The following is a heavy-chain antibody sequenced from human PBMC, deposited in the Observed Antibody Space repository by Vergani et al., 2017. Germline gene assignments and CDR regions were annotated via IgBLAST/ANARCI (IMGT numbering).Heavy chain of an antibody. J-gene: IGHJ6*03. V-gene: IGHV1-69*01. CDR3: AGDKAGSHPAYYYYMDV. CDR2: IIPIFGTA. Sequence: QVQLVQSGAEGKKPGSSVKVSCKASGGTFSSYAISWVRQAPGQGLEWMGGIIPIFGTANYAQKFQGRVTITADESTSTAYMELSRLRSEDTAVYYCAGDKAGSHPAYYYYMDVGGRGTTVTVSS. CDR1: GGTFSSYA. D-gene: IGHD3-10*01.